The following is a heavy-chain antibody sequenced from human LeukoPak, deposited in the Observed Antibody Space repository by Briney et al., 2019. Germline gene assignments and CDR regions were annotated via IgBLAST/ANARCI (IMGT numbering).Heavy chain of an antibody. CDR3: ARGAYCGGDCYWLNWFDP. J-gene: IGHJ5*02. D-gene: IGHD2-21*02. CDR2: IYYSGST. Sequence: SETLSLTCTVSGGSISSGGHYWSWIRQHPEKGLEWIGYIYYSGSTYYNPSLKSRVTISVDTSKNQFSLKLSSVTAADTAVYYCARGAYCGGDCYWLNWFDPWGQGTLVTVSS. CDR1: GGSISSGGHY. V-gene: IGHV4-31*03.